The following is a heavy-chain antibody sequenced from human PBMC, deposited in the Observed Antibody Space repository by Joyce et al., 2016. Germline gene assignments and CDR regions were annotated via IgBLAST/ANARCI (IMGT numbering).Heavy chain of an antibody. D-gene: IGHD3-10*01. J-gene: IGHJ4*02. CDR2: IYHSGNT. CDR3: ARAPRGPGYFDS. V-gene: IGHV4-30-2*01. CDR1: GDSFTTGGYA. Sequence: QLLLQESGPGLVKTSQTLSLTCAVSGDSFTTGGYAWNWIRQPPGKGLEWIGDIYHSGNTHFTPSLQSLVTSSLDRSKSQFSLKLSSVTAADTAVYYCARAPRGPGYFDSWGQGTLVTVSS.